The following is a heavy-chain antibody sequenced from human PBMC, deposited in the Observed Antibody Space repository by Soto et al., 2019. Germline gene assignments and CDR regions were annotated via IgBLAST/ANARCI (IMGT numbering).Heavy chain of an antibody. J-gene: IGHJ6*02. CDR1: GFTFSSYW. CDR2: INSDGSST. Sequence: GESLKISCAASGFTFSSYWMHWVRQAPGKGLVWVSRINSDGSSTSYADSVKGRFTISRDNAKNTLYLQMNSLRAEDTAVYYCAREWAKVSGGSNYYYGMDVWGQGTTVTVSS. D-gene: IGHD5-18*01. V-gene: IGHV3-74*01. CDR3: AREWAKVSGGSNYYYGMDV.